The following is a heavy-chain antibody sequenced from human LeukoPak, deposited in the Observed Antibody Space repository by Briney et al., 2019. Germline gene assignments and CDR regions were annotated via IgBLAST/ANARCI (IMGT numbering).Heavy chain of an antibody. CDR2: MNPNSGNT. Sequence: GASVKVSCKASGYTFTGYYMHWVRQAPGQGLEWMGWMNPNSGNTGYAQKFQGRVTMTRNTSISTAYMELSSLRSEDTAVYYCARVSRIAARRYNWFDPWGQGTLVTVSS. J-gene: IGHJ5*02. CDR1: GYTFTGYY. V-gene: IGHV1-8*02. CDR3: ARVSRIAARRYNWFDP. D-gene: IGHD6-6*01.